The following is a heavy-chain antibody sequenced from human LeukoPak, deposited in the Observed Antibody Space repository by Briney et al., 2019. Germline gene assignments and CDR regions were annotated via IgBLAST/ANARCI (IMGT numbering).Heavy chain of an antibody. D-gene: IGHD2-15*01. CDR2: ISTSSNYI. J-gene: IGHJ4*02. V-gene: IGHV3-21*06. CDR3: ARDYCSGGSCYSFHY. Sequence: GGSLGLSCAASGFTFSSYSMNWVRQAPGKGLEWVSSISTSSNYIYYADSVKGRFTISRDSAKNSLYLQMNGLRAEDTAVYYCARDYCSGGSCYSFHYWGQGTLVTVSS. CDR1: GFTFSSYS.